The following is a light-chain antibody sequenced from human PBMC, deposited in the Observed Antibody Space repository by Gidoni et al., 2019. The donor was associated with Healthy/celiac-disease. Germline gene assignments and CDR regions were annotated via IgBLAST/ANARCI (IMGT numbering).Light chain of an antibody. CDR1: SGISHY. CDR3: QKYNSAPPT. V-gene: IGKV1-27*01. Sequence: DIQMTQSPSPLSASVVDRVTITCRASSGISHYLAWYQQKPGKVPKLLIYAASTLQSGVPSRFSGSGSGTDFTLTISSLQPEDVATYYCQKYNSAPPTFGQGTKVEI. CDR2: AAS. J-gene: IGKJ1*01.